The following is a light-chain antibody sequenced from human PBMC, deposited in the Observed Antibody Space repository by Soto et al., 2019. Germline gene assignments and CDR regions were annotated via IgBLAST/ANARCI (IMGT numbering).Light chain of an antibody. CDR3: HQYYSSPYS. Sequence: DIALTQSPASLVVSRGKRATITCKTGRTVLSISNNKNYLAWYQQRPGQPPKLLMYYASTRASGVPDRFIGSGSATEFTLTVAGLQPEDVAVYYCHQYYSSPYSFGQGTRLEI. J-gene: IGKJ2*01. CDR2: YAS. V-gene: IGKV4-1*01. CDR1: RTVLSISNNKNY.